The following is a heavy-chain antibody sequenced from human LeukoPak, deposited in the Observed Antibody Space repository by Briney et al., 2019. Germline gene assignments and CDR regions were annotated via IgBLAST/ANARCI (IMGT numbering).Heavy chain of an antibody. CDR1: GYTFTSYA. CDR2: INTNTGNP. D-gene: IGHD1/OR15-1a*01. J-gene: IGHJ4*02. V-gene: IGHV7-4-1*02. Sequence: ASVKVSCKASGYTFTSYAMNWVRQAPGQGLGWMGWINTNTGNPTYAQGFTGRFVFSLDTSVSTAYLQISSLKAEDTAVYYCAXXXXXXXXXXXQQTVYYFDFWGQGTLVTVSS. CDR3: AXXXXXXXXXXXQQTVYYFDF.